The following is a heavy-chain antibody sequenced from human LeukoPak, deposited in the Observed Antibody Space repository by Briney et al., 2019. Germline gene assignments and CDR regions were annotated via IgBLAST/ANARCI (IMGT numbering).Heavy chain of an antibody. Sequence: PGGSLRLSCAASGFTFSSYDMHWVRQAPGKGLEWVAVISYDGSNKYYADSVKGRFTISRDNAKNSLYLQMNSLRAEDTALYYCLGGSYTTYYWGQGTLVTVSS. CDR2: ISYDGSNK. CDR1: GFTFSSYD. J-gene: IGHJ4*02. CDR3: LGGSYTTYY. V-gene: IGHV3-30*04. D-gene: IGHD1-26*01.